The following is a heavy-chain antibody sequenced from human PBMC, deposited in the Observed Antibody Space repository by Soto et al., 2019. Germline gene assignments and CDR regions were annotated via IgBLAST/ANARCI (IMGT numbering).Heavy chain of an antibody. D-gene: IGHD2-15*01. V-gene: IGHV3-23*01. CDR3: AREKGCYVYFDY. CDR2: ISGSGSDT. J-gene: IGHJ4*02. CDR1: GFTFSGYA. Sequence: EVQLLESGGGLVQPGGSLRLSCVVSGFTFSGYALSWVRQAPGKGLEWISAISGSGSDTYYADSVKGRFSISSDKSKNTVFLQMSSLRVEDSAVYYCAREKGCYVYFDYWGQGTLVTVSS.